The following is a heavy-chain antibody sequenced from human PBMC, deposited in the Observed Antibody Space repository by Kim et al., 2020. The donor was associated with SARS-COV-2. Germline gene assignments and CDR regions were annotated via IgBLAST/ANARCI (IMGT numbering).Heavy chain of an antibody. CDR1: GFTFSSYS. J-gene: IGHJ4*02. D-gene: IGHD3-22*01. CDR2: ISSSSSYI. Sequence: GGSLRLSCAASGFTFSSYSMNWVRQAPGKGLEWVSSISSSSSYIYYADSVKGRFTISRDNAKNSLYLQMNSLRAEDTAVYYCARVEDPFTVVPQYFDYWGQGTLVTVSS. CDR3: ARVEDPFTVVPQYFDY. V-gene: IGHV3-21*01.